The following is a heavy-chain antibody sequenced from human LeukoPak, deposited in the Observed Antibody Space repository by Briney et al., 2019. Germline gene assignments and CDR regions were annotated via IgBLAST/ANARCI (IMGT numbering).Heavy chain of an antibody. CDR3: IRGAASGSYYGFDV. J-gene: IGHJ6*02. Sequence: PGGSLKLSCAASGFTFSGPTMHWVRQASGKGLEWVGRIRSKANNYATAYATSVKGRFTLSRDDSKNTAYLQMNSLKTEDTAVYYCIRGAASGSYYGFDVWGQGATVTVSS. D-gene: IGHD1-26*01. CDR1: GFTFSGPT. CDR2: IRSKANNYAT. V-gene: IGHV3-73*01.